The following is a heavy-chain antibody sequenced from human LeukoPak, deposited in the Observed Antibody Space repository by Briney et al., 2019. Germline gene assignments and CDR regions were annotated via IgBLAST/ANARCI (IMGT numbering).Heavy chain of an antibody. CDR1: GFTFNSYW. J-gene: IGHJ4*02. CDR3: ARAPDYDDYNDY. CDR2: IKQDGSEK. Sequence: GGSLRLSRAASGFTFNSYWMTWVRQAPGKGLEWVANIKQDGSEKNYVDSVKGRFTISRDNAKNSLYLQMNSLRAEDTAVYYCARAPDYDDYNDYWGQGTLVTVSS. D-gene: IGHD4-17*01. V-gene: IGHV3-7*01.